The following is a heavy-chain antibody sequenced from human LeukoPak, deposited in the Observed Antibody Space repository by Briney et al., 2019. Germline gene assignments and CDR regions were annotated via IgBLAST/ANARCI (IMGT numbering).Heavy chain of an antibody. V-gene: IGHV1-2*06. D-gene: IGHD3-22*01. J-gene: IGHJ3*02. Sequence: ASVKVSCKASGYTFTVYYMHWVRQAPGQGLEWMGRINPNSGGTNYAQKFQGRVTMTRDTSISTAYMELSRLRSDDTAVYYCARAYYYDSSGEDAFDIWGQGTMVTVSS. CDR3: ARAYYYDSSGEDAFDI. CDR1: GYTFTVYY. CDR2: INPNSGGT.